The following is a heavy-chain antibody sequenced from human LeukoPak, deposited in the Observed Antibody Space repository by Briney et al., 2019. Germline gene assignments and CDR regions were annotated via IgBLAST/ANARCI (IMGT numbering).Heavy chain of an antibody. CDR1: GFTFSSFA. CDR3: AKDQYFDWLNWFDP. J-gene: IGHJ5*02. Sequence: GGSLRLFCAASGFTFSSFAMSWVRQAPGKGLEWVSAISGSGGTTYYADSVKGRFTISRDNSKNTLYLQMNSLRAEDTAVYYCAKDQYFDWLNWFDPWGQGTLVTVSS. V-gene: IGHV3-23*01. D-gene: IGHD3-9*01. CDR2: ISGSGGTT.